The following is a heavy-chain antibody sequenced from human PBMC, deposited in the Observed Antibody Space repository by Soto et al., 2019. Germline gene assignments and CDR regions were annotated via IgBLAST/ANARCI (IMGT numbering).Heavy chain of an antibody. CDR1: GYKHSFDTYA. CDR3: AKVKRDIVPTIGGGFDS. Sequence: EVQLLESGGGLAQPGGSQRLPCAGYGYKHSFDTYAMSWVRQAPGKGLEWVAGISPTGGSTYYGDSVKGRFTISRDNSKVTLFLQMSSLRVEDAAVYFCAKVKRDIVPTIGGGFDSWGGGTLIAVSS. J-gene: IGHJ4*02. D-gene: IGHD5-12*01. V-gene: IGHV3-23*01. CDR2: ISPTGGST.